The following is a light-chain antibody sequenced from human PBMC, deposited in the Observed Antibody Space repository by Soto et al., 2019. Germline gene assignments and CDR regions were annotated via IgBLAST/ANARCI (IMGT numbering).Light chain of an antibody. CDR3: QQYNTYVT. J-gene: IGKJ4*01. CDR1: QSIRSR. CDR2: DVS. Sequence: EIQMSQSPSTLSASVGDRVTITCRASQSIRSRLAWYQQKPGKAPKLLIYDVSNLESGVPSRFSGSGSGTEFTLTISSLQPDDFATYYCQQYNTYVTFGGG. V-gene: IGKV1-5*01.